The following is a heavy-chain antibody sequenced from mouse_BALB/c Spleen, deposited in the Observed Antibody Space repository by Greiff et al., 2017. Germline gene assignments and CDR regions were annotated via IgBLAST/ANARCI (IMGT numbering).Heavy chain of an antibody. V-gene: IGHV14-3*02. Sequence: DVKLVESGAELVKPGASVKLSCTASGFNIKDTYMHWVKQRPEQGLEWIGRIDPANGNTKYDPKFQGKATITADTSSNTAYLQLSSLTSEDTAVYYCARGYGEHYWGQGTTLTVSS. CDR2: IDPANGNT. J-gene: IGHJ2*01. CDR1: GFNIKDTY. D-gene: IGHD1-2*01. CDR3: ARGYGEHY.